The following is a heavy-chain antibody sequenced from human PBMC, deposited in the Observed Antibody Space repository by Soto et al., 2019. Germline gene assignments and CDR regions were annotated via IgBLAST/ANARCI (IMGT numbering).Heavy chain of an antibody. D-gene: IGHD3-9*01. J-gene: IGHJ4*02. CDR2: IYWDDDK. V-gene: IGHV2-5*02. CDR3: AHRYFDWLWDY. CDR1: GFSLSTSGVG. Sequence: QITLKESGPTLVKPTQTLTLTCTFSGFSLSTSGVGVGWIRQPPGKALEWLALIYWDDDKRYSPSLKSRLTITKDTSKNHVVLTMTNMDPVDTATYYCAHRYFDWLWDYWGQGTLVTVSS.